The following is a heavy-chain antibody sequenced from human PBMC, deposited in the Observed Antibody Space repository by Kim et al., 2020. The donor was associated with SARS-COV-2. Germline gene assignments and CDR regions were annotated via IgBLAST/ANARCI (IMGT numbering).Heavy chain of an antibody. D-gene: IGHD3-10*01. CDR3: ARSYDY. J-gene: IGHJ4*02. CDR2: VSGDESTI. Sequence: GGSLRLSCAGSGFTFSSHWMHWVRQAPGKGLEWVSGVSGDESTISYADSVKGRFTISRDNAKNTLYLQMNILRAEDTAVYYCARSYDYWGQGTLVTVSS. CDR1: GFTFSSHW. V-gene: IGHV3-74*01.